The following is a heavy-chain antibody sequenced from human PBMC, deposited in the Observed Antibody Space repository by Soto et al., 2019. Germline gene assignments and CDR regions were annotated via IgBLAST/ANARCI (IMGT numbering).Heavy chain of an antibody. J-gene: IGHJ5*02. CDR3: ARLVLERPWFDP. V-gene: IGHV4-59*08. D-gene: IGHD1-1*01. CDR2: IYYSGST. Sequence: SETLSLTCTVSGGSISSYYWSWIRQPPGKGLEWIGYIYYSGSTNYNPSLKSRVTISVDTSKNQFSLKLSSVTAADTAVYYCARLVLERPWFDPWGQGTLVTVSS. CDR1: GGSISSYY.